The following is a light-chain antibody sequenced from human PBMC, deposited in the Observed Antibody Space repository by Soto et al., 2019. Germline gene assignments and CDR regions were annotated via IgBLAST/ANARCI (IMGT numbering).Light chain of an antibody. CDR1: QSVSSNY. CDR3: QQYNYWPIT. J-gene: IGKJ5*01. Sequence: EIVLTQSPGTLSLSPGGRATLSCRASQSVSSNYLAWYQQKPGQAPGLLIHGASSRAAGIPDRFSGSGSGTDFTLTVSSLRSEDSAVYYCQQYNYWPITFGQGTRLEIK. V-gene: IGKV3-20*01. CDR2: GAS.